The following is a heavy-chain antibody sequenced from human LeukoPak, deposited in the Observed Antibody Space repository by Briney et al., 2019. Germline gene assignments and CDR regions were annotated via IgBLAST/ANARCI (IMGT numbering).Heavy chain of an antibody. Sequence: SVKVSCKASGGTFSSYAISWVRQAPGQGLEWMGRIIPILGIANYAQKFQGRVTITADKSTSTAYMELSSLRSEDTAVYYCARDQELRDSSGYYYVYWGQGTLVTVSS. CDR2: IIPILGIA. J-gene: IGHJ4*02. V-gene: IGHV1-69*04. CDR3: ARDQELRDSSGYYYVY. D-gene: IGHD3-22*01. CDR1: GGTFSSYA.